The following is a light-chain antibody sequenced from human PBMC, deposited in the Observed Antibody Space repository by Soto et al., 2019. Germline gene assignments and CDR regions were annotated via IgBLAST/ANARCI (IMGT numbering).Light chain of an antibody. CDR2: GXS. J-gene: IGKJ5*01. Sequence: NDMTQAPSSLPASLGDRVTVPXRARQSISRSFNWYHQEPGXAPEXXXDGXSSFHSGCTSRLTGSGSGTDFTRTSTHRQPTYSVIYYCQQNYMITITFGQGTRLAIK. CDR1: QSISRS. V-gene: IGKV1-39*01. CDR3: QQNYMITIT.